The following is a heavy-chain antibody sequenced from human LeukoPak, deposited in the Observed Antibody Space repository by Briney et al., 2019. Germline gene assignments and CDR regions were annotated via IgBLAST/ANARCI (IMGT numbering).Heavy chain of an antibody. CDR3: ARDRAWELLTFDF. CDR2: INPSSSST. V-gene: IGHV1-46*01. Sequence: ASVKVSCKASGYTFTIYYMHWVRQAPGEGLEWMGVINPSSSSTSYAQKFQGRVTMTRDTSSGTVYMEVSSLRSEDTAVYYCARDRAWELLTFDFWGQGTLVTVSS. D-gene: IGHD1-26*01. J-gene: IGHJ4*02. CDR1: GYTFTIYY.